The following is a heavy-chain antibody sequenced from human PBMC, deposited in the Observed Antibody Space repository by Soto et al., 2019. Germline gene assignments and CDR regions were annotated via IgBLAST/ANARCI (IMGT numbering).Heavy chain of an antibody. D-gene: IGHD4-17*01. J-gene: IGHJ6*03. V-gene: IGHV4-59*08. CDR1: GGSISSYY. CDR2: IYYSGST. Sequence: SETLSLTCTVSGGSISSYYWSWIRQPPGKGLEWIGYIYYSGSTNYNPSLKSRVTISVDTSKNQFSLKLSSVTAADTAVYYCASTNYGYYYYYMDVWGKGTTVTVSS. CDR3: ASTNYGYYYYYMDV.